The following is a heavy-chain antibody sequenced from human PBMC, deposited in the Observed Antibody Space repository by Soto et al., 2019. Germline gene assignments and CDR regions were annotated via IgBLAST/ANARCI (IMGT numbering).Heavy chain of an antibody. CDR2: IGTAGDT. V-gene: IGHV3-13*04. D-gene: IGHD1-1*01. CDR1: GFTFSSYD. Sequence: EVQLVESGGGLVQPGGSLRPSCAASGFTFSSYDMHWVRQATGKGLEWVSAIGTAGDTYYAGSVKGRFTISRENAKNSLYLQMNSLRAGDTAVYYCARNFPTNYGMDVWGQGTTVTVSS. CDR3: ARNFPTNYGMDV. J-gene: IGHJ6*02.